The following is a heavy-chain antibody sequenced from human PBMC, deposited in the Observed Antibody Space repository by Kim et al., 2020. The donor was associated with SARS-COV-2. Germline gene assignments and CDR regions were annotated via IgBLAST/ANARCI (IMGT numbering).Heavy chain of an antibody. V-gene: IGHV4-34*01. CDR3: AREGPPGY. Sequence: NHHYNPYLQSRVTISVDPSKNQFSLKLSSVTAADTAVYYCAREGPPGYWGQGTLVTVSS. J-gene: IGHJ4*02. CDR2: NH.